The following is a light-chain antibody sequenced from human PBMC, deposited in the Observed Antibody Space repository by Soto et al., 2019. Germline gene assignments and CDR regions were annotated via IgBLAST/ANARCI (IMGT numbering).Light chain of an antibody. V-gene: IGKV3-20*01. CDR1: QSVSSNY. J-gene: IGKJ1*01. CDR3: QQYGSSPTWT. Sequence: ESVLTQSPGTLSLSRGERATLSCRASQSVSSNYLAWYQQKPGQAPRLLIYGASTRASGIPDRFSGSGSGTDFTLTISRLEPEDSAVYYCQQYGSSPTWTFGQGTKVDIK. CDR2: GAS.